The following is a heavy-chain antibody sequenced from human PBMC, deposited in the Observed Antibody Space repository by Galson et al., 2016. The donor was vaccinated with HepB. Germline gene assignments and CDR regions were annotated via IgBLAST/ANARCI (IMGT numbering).Heavy chain of an antibody. CDR3: ARVKVATDVFHWFDP. V-gene: IGHV4-31*03. J-gene: IGHJ5*02. Sequence: TLSLTCTVSGGSIITGGYYWSWIRQIPGKGLEWIGYIYYSGSTYYNPSLESRLTMSVDTSENQFSLKLNSVTAADTAIYYCARVKVATDVFHWFDPWGQGTLVTVSS. CDR2: IYYSGST. D-gene: IGHD4-23*01. CDR1: GGSIITGGYY.